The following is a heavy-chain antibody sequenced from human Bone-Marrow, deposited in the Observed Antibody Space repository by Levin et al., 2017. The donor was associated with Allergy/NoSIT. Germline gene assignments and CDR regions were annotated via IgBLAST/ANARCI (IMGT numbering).Heavy chain of an antibody. D-gene: IGHD3-10*01. CDR3: STLGYGSGNYFSSY. CDR1: GFTFSSHW. J-gene: IGHJ4*02. Sequence: GESLKISCVASGFTFSSHWMHWVRQAPGKGLEWVSRINSDGSSTTYGDSVKGRFTISRDNAKNTLFLQMNSLRAEDTAVYYCSTLGYGSGNYFSSYWGQGSLVTVSS. V-gene: IGHV3-74*03. CDR2: INSDGSST.